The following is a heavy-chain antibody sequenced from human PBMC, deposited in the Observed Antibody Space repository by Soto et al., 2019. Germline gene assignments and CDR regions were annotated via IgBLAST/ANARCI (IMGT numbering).Heavy chain of an antibody. Sequence: GALRVSCAASVFSLRDYYMTWIRQAPGKGLELLSYINPGGDVIKYADSVKGRFTISRDNAKNSLYLHMNNLRAEDTAVYYCTRGPRIADFWGQGTLVTVSS. CDR2: INPGGDVI. V-gene: IGHV3-11*01. CDR3: TRGPRIADF. CDR1: VFSLRDYY. J-gene: IGHJ4*02. D-gene: IGHD2-21*01.